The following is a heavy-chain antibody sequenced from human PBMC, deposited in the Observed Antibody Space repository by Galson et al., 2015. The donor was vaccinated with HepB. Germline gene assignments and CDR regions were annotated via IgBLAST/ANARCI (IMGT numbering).Heavy chain of an antibody. CDR1: GGSISSGSNY. J-gene: IGHJ1*01. CDR3: ARQFAVGVVFFRN. Sequence: SETLSLTCTVSGGSISSGSNYWGWIRQPPGKGLEWIGSIYYSGSTDYNPSLKSRLTMSVDPSTNQFSLNLTSLTVADTAVYYCARQFAVGVVFFRNWGQGTLVTVSS. V-gene: IGHV4-39*01. CDR2: IYYSGST. D-gene: IGHD1-26*01.